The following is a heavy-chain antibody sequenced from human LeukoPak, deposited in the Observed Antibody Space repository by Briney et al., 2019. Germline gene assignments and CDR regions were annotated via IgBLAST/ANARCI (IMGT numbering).Heavy chain of an antibody. CDR3: ARVDSNGPYYYGMDV. CDR2: IWYDGSNK. Sequence: GGSLRLSCAASGFTFSSHGMHWVRQAPGKGLEWVAVIWYDGSNKYYADSVKGRFTISRDNSKNTLYLQMNSLRAEDTAVYYCARVDSNGPYYYGMDVWGQGTTVTVSS. J-gene: IGHJ6*02. V-gene: IGHV3-33*01. D-gene: IGHD4-11*01. CDR1: GFTFSSHG.